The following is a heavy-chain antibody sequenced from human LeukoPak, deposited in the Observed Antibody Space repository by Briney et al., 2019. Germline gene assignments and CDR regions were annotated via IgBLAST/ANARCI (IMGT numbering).Heavy chain of an antibody. V-gene: IGHV3-9*01. Sequence: GRSLRLSCAASGFTFDDYAMHWVRQAPGKGLVWVSGISWNSGSIGYADSVKGRFTISRDNAKNSLYLQMNSLRAEDTALYYCAKGSGYNNWNDEAFDIWGQGTMVTVSS. D-gene: IGHD1-20*01. CDR3: AKGSGYNNWNDEAFDI. J-gene: IGHJ3*02. CDR2: ISWNSGSI. CDR1: GFTFDDYA.